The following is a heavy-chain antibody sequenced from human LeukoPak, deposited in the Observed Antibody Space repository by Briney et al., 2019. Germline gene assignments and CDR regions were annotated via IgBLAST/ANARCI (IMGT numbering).Heavy chain of an antibody. CDR3: ARGAEHYDILTGYHTGMEAYYFDY. D-gene: IGHD3-9*01. Sequence: GGSLRLSCAASGFTVSVNYMSWVRQAPGKGLEWVSLIFGGGSTYYADSVKGRFTVSRDNSKNMLYLQVNSLRAEDTAVYYCARGAEHYDILTGYHTGMEAYYFDYWGQGTLVTVSS. CDR2: IFGGGST. J-gene: IGHJ4*02. V-gene: IGHV3-66*01. CDR1: GFTVSVNY.